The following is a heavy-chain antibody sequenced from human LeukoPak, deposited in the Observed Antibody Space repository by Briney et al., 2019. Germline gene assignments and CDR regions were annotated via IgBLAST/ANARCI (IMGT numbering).Heavy chain of an antibody. D-gene: IGHD6-6*01. CDR2: ISSSSSYI. Sequence: GGSLRLSCAASGFTFSSYSMNWVRQAPGKGLEWVSSISSSSSYIYYADSVKGRFTISRDNAKNSLYLQMNSLRAEDTAVYYCASPAYSSSSYDYWGQGTLITVSS. J-gene: IGHJ4*02. V-gene: IGHV3-21*01. CDR1: GFTFSSYS. CDR3: ASPAYSSSSYDY.